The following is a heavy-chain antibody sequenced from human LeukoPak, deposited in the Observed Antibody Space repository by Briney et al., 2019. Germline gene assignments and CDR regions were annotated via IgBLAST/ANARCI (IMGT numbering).Heavy chain of an antibody. Sequence: GGSLRLSCAVSGFTLSDHYMDWVRQAPGKGLEWVGRTRNKANSYTTEYAASVKGRFTISRDDSKNSLYLQMNSLRAEDTAVYYCARSGGYCSSTSCKGIAYNWFDPWGQGTLVTVSS. CDR1: GFTLSDHY. J-gene: IGHJ5*02. D-gene: IGHD2-2*01. V-gene: IGHV3-72*01. CDR2: TRNKANSYTT. CDR3: ARSGGYCSSTSCKGIAYNWFDP.